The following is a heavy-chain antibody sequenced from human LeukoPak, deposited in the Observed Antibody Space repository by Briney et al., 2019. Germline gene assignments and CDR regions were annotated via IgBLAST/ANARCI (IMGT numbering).Heavy chain of an antibody. J-gene: IGHJ3*02. CDR3: ARLLAAPLAFDI. D-gene: IGHD6-13*01. Sequence: NPSETLSLTCTVSGGSISSHSWTWIRQSPEKGLEWIGYIYKSGGTNYNPSLKSRVTITADTSKNRFSLKLSSVTAADTAVYYCARLLAAPLAFDIWGQGTMVTVSS. CDR2: IYKSGGT. CDR1: GGSISSHS. V-gene: IGHV4-59*08.